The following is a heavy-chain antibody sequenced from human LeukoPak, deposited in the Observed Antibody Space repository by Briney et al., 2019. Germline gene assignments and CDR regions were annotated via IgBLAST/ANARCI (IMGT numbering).Heavy chain of an antibody. CDR2: ISYDGSNK. J-gene: IGHJ4*02. CDR1: GFTFSSYG. D-gene: IGHD2-2*01. V-gene: IGHV3-30*18. CDR3: AKLAGVVPAATTPFDY. Sequence: PGRSLRLSCAASGFTFSSYGMHWVRQAPGKGLEWVAVISYDGSNKYYADSVKGRFTISRDNSKNTLYLQMNSLRAEDPAVYYCAKLAGVVPAATTPFDYWGQGTLVTVSS.